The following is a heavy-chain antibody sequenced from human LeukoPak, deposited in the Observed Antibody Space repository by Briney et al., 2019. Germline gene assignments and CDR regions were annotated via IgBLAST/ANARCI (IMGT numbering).Heavy chain of an antibody. J-gene: IGHJ4*02. D-gene: IGHD5-12*01. CDR3: ASSGYDKPFDY. CDR2: IYHSGST. CDR1: GGSISSGGYS. V-gene: IGHV4-30-2*01. Sequence: PSETLSLTCAVSGGSISSGGYSWSWIRQPPGKGLEWIGYIYHSGSTYYNPSLKSRVTISVDRSKNQFSLKLNSVTAADTAVYYCASSGYDKPFDYWGQGTLVTVSS.